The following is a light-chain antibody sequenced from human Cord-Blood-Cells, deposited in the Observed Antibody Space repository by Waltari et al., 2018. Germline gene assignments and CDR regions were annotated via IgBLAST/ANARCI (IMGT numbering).Light chain of an antibody. CDR2: GAS. Sequence: IVMTPSPATLSVSPGDRATLSCRASQSVSSNLAWYQQKPGQAPRLLIYGASTRATGIPARFSGSGSGTEFTLTISSLQSEDFAVYYCQQYNNWWTFGQGTKVEIK. J-gene: IGKJ1*01. V-gene: IGKV3-15*01. CDR3: QQYNNWWT. CDR1: QSVSSN.